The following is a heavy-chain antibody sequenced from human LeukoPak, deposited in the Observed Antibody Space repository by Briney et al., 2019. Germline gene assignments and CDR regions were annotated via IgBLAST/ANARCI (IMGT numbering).Heavy chain of an antibody. V-gene: IGHV3-9*01. CDR1: GFTFDDYA. CDR2: ISWNSGSI. CDR3: AKDIIMGAAVAGKNGNGMDV. D-gene: IGHD6-19*01. J-gene: IGHJ6*02. Sequence: GRSLRLSCAASGFTFDDYAMHWVRQAPGKGLEWVSGISWNSGSIGYADSVKGRFTISRDNAKNSLYLQMNSLRAEDTALYYCAKDIIMGAAVAGKNGNGMDVWGQGTTVTVSS.